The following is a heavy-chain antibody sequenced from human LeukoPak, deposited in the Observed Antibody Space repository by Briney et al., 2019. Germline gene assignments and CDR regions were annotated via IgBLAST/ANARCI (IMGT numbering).Heavy chain of an antibody. CDR3: AKDALSQYDSTGSFDY. CDR1: GFTLSTSD. J-gene: IGHJ4*02. Sequence: GGSLRLSCEASGFTLSTSDMSWVRQAPGKGLEWVSASGGSGRDAYYADSVKGRFTISRDNSKNTVWLQMNSLRAEDTALYYCAKDALSQYDSTGSFDYWGQGTLVTVSS. CDR2: SGGSGRDA. V-gene: IGHV3-23*01. D-gene: IGHD3-22*01.